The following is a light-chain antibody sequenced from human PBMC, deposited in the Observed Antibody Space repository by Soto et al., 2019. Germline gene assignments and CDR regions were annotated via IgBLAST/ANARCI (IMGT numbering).Light chain of an antibody. CDR3: QQSFSSPLT. J-gene: IGKJ4*01. Sequence: DIQMTQSPSSLSASVGDRVTITCRASQSISNYLNWYQQKPGKAPTLLIYAAANLQSGVPSRFTGSRSGTDFTLTISRLQPEDFATYYCQQSFSSPLTFGGGTKVEIK. V-gene: IGKV1-39*01. CDR1: QSISNY. CDR2: AAA.